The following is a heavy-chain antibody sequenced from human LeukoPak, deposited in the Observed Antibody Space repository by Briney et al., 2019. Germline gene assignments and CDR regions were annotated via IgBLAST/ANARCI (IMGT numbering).Heavy chain of an antibody. J-gene: IGHJ4*02. Sequence: GGSLRLSCAASGFTFSTYWMTWVRQAPGKGLEWVATIKVDGSETYYVDSVKGRSTISRDNAKNSLYLQMNSLRPEVTAVYYCARDIPRGASYFDYWGQGTLVTVSS. D-gene: IGHD3-10*01. CDR1: GFTFSTYW. CDR2: IKVDGSET. CDR3: ARDIPRGASYFDY. V-gene: IGHV3-7*01.